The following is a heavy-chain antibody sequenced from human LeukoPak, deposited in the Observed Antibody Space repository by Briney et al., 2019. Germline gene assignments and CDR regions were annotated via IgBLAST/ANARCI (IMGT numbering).Heavy chain of an antibody. J-gene: IGHJ5*02. Sequence: PSETLSLTCAVYGGSFSGYYWSWIRQPPGKGLEWIGEINHSGSTNYNPSLKSRVTISVDTSKNQFSLKLSSVTAADTAVYYCARVSTTVTTREGPPKVRGWFDPWGQGTLVTVSS. CDR3: ARVSTTVTTREGPPKVRGWFDP. D-gene: IGHD4-17*01. CDR1: GGSFSGYY. CDR2: INHSGST. V-gene: IGHV4-34*01.